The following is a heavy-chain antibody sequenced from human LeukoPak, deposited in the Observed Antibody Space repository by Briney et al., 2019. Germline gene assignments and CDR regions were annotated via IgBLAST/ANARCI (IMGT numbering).Heavy chain of an antibody. D-gene: IGHD3-22*01. CDR3: AREVLDSSGYDYFDY. CDR1: GGSISSYY. V-gene: IGHV4-39*07. CDR2: IYYSGST. Sequence: SETLSLTCTVSGGSISSYYWGWIRQPPGKGLEWIGSIYYSGSTYYNPSLKSRVTISVDTSKNQFSLQLSSVTAADTAVYYCAREVLDSSGYDYFDYWGQGTLVTVSS. J-gene: IGHJ4*02.